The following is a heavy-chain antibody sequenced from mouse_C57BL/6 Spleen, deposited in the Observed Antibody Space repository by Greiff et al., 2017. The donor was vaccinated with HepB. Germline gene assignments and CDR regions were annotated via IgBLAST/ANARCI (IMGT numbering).Heavy chain of an antibody. J-gene: IGHJ1*03. CDR2: ISDGGSYT. Sequence: EVNLVESGGGLVKPGGSLKLSCAASGFTFSSYAMSWVRQTPEKRLEWVATISDGGSYTYYPDNVKGRFTISRDNAKNNLYLQMSHLKSEDTAMYYCARDPSWWYFDVWGTGTTVTVSS. V-gene: IGHV5-4*01. CDR3: ARDPSWWYFDV. CDR1: GFTFSSYA.